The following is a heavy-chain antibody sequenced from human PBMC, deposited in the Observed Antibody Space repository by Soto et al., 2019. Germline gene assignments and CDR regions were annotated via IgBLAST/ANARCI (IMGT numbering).Heavy chain of an antibody. CDR3: ARGGRGSGWFDS. J-gene: IGHJ5*01. V-gene: IGHV3-21*01. Sequence: EVQLVESGGGLVKPGGSLRLSCAASGFTFSSYSMNWVRQAPGKGLEWVSSISSSSSYIYYADSVKGRSTISRDNAKNSLYRKMNSLRAEDRAVYYCARGGRGSGWFDSWGQGTLVTVSS. D-gene: IGHD1-26*01. CDR1: GFTFSSYS. CDR2: ISSSSSYI.